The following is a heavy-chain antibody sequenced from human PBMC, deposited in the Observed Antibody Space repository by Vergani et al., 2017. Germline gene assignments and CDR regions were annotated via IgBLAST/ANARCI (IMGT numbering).Heavy chain of an antibody. CDR1: GFTFSSYS. CDR3: AKESTWGYYYYYMDV. V-gene: IGHV3-30*18. J-gene: IGHJ6*03. CDR2: ISYDGSNK. Sequence: QVQLVESGGGVVQPGRSLRLSCAASGFTFSSYSMHWVRQAPGKGLEWVAVISYDGSNKYYADSVKGRFTISRDNSKNTLYLQMNSLRAEDTAVYYCAKESTWGYYYYYMDVWGKGTTVTVSS. D-gene: IGHD7-27*01.